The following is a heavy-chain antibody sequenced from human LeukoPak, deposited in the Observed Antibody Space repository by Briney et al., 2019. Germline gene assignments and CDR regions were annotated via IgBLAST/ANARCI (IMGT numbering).Heavy chain of an antibody. J-gene: IGHJ6*03. V-gene: IGHV1-2*02. Sequence: ASVKVSCKASGYSFTGYYMHWVRQAPGQGLEWMGWINPNSGGTNYAQKFQGRVTMTRDTSISTAYMELSRLRSDDTAVYYCARAGYPIYYYYMDVWGKGTTVTVSS. D-gene: IGHD2-15*01. CDR1: GYSFTGYY. CDR3: ARAGYPIYYYYMDV. CDR2: INPNSGGT.